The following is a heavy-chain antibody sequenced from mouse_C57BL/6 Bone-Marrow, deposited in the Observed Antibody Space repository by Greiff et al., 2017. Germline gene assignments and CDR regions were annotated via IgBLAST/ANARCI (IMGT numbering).Heavy chain of an antibody. J-gene: IGHJ2*01. CDR2: INPYNGGT. V-gene: IGHV1-19*01. CDR3: ARIVYGYDSFDY. CDR1: GYTFTDYY. Sequence: VQLQQSGPVLVKPGASVKMSCKASGYTFTDYYMNWVKQSHGKSLEWIGVINPYNGGTSYNQKFKGKATLTVDKSSSTAYMELNSLTSEDSAVYYCARIVYGYDSFDYWGQGTTLTVSS. D-gene: IGHD2-2*01.